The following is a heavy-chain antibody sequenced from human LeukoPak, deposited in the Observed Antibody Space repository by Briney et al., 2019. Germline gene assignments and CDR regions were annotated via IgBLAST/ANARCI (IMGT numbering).Heavy chain of an antibody. J-gene: IGHJ4*02. Sequence: SQTLSLTCAISGDSVSSNSAAWHWIRQSPSRGLEWLGRTYYNSRWFNDYGVSVKSRITINPDTSKNQFSLQLNSVTPEDTAVYYCARVLIVGATRGVFDYWGQGTLVTVSS. D-gene: IGHD1-26*01. CDR1: GDSVSSNSAA. CDR3: ARVLIVGATRGVFDY. CDR2: TYYNSRWFN. V-gene: IGHV6-1*01.